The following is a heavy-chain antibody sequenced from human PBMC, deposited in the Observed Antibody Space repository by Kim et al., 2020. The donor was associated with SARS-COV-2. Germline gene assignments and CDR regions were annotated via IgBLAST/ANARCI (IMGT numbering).Heavy chain of an antibody. V-gene: IGHV3-53*01. CDR3: AREGGVAAAGPYFDF. Sequence: GGSLRLSCAASGFTVSSDYMSWVRQAPGKGLEWGSVIYSGGSTYYADYVKGRFTISRDNSENTLYLQMNSLRAEDTAVYYCAREGGVAAAGPYFDFWGQGTLVTVSS. J-gene: IGHJ4*02. CDR1: GFTVSSDY. D-gene: IGHD6-13*01. CDR2: IYSGGST.